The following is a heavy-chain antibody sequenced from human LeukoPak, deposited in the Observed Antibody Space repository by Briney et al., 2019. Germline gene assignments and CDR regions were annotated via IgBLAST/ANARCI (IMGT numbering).Heavy chain of an antibody. CDR1: GGSISSSHYY. J-gene: IGHJ4*02. V-gene: IGHV4-61*05. Sequence: PSETLPLTCTVSGGSISSSHYYWGWIRQPPGKGLEWIGYIYYSGSTNYNPSLKSRVTISVDTSKNQFSLKLRSVTAADTAVYYCARGLIVPSTIFDYWGQGALVTVSS. D-gene: IGHD2-2*01. CDR2: IYYSGST. CDR3: ARGLIVPSTIFDY.